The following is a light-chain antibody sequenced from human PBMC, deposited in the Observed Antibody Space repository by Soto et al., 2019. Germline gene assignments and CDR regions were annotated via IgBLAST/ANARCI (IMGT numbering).Light chain of an antibody. Sequence: EVVLTQSPGTLSLSPGERVTLSCRASQSVSSNYLAWYQHKPGQAPRLLIFGASNRATGIPDRFSSSGSGTDFTLTISGLEPEDFAVYYCQQYSGLTLTFGGGTKLDI. V-gene: IGKV3-20*01. CDR3: QQYSGLTLT. J-gene: IGKJ4*01. CDR1: QSVSSNY. CDR2: GAS.